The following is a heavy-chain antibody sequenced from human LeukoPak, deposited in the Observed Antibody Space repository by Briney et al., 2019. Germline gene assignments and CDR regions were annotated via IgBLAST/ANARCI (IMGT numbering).Heavy chain of an antibody. CDR2: INHSGST. V-gene: IGHV4-34*01. D-gene: IGHD3-10*01. Sequence: SETLSLTCAVYGGSFSGYYWSWIRQPPGKGLEWIGEINHSGSTNYNPSLKSRVTISVDTSKNQFSLKPSSVTAADTAVYYCARPRFGRPTGGRYFDYWGQGTLVTVSS. CDR1: GGSFSGYY. CDR3: ARPRFGRPTGGRYFDY. J-gene: IGHJ4*02.